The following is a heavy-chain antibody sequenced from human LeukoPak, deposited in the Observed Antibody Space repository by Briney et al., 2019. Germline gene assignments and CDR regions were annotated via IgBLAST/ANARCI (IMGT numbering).Heavy chain of an antibody. V-gene: IGHV1-8*01. CDR1: GYTFTSYD. J-gene: IGHJ4*02. Sequence: GASVKVSCKGSGYTFTSYDINWVRQATGQGLEWMGWMNPNSGNTGYAQKFQGRVTMTRNTSISTAYMELSSLRSEDTAVYYCARFGSGSYLADYWGQGTLVTVSS. CDR2: MNPNSGNT. D-gene: IGHD1-26*01. CDR3: ARFGSGSYLADY.